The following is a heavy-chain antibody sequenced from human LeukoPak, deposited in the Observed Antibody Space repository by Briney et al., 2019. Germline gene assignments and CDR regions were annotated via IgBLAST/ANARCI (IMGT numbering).Heavy chain of an antibody. V-gene: IGHV4-59*01. D-gene: IGHD5-12*01. CDR3: ARRIVATINYYYYYYMDV. CDR1: GGSISSYN. J-gene: IGHJ6*03. CDR2: IYYSGST. Sequence: PSETLSLTCTASGGSISSYNRSWIRQPPGKGLEWVGYIYYSGSTNYNPSLKSRVTISVDTSKNQFSLKLSSVTAADTAVYYCARRIVATINYYYYYYMDVWGKGPTVTVSS.